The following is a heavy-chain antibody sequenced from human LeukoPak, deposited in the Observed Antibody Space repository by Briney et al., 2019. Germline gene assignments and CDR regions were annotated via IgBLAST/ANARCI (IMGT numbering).Heavy chain of an antibody. CDR1: GGSISSYY. Sequence: SETLSLTCTVSGGSISSYYWSWIRQPPGKGLEWIGYIYYSGSTNYNPSLKSRVTISVDTSKNQFSLKLSSVTAADTAVYYCARDPSGYSYGYFNPWGQGTLVTVSS. CDR3: ARDPSGYSYGYFNP. V-gene: IGHV4-59*01. CDR2: IYYSGST. J-gene: IGHJ5*02. D-gene: IGHD5-18*01.